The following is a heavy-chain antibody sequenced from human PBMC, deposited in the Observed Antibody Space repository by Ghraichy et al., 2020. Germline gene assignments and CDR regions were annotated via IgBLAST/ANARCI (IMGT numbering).Heavy chain of an antibody. J-gene: IGHJ3*02. D-gene: IGHD3-16*01. Sequence: SETLSLTCAVYGGSFSGYYWSWIRQPPGKGLEWIGEINHSGSTNYNPSLKSRVTISVDTSKNQFSLKLSSVTAADTAVYYCARLSVRKFMISRDIWGQGTMVTVSS. CDR2: INHSGST. CDR3: ARLSVRKFMISRDI. V-gene: IGHV4-34*01. CDR1: GGSFSGYY.